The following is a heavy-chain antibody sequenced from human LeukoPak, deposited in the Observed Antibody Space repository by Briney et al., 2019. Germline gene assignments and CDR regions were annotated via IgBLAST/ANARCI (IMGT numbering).Heavy chain of an antibody. D-gene: IGHD3-22*01. CDR3: ARDRYSSGYDCYFDY. J-gene: IGHJ4*02. Sequence: PGRSLRLSCAASGFTFSSYAMHWVRQAPGKGLEWVAVISYDGSNKYNADSVKGRFTISRDNSKNTLYLQMNSLRAEDTAVYYCARDRYSSGYDCYFDYWGQGTLVTVSS. CDR2: ISYDGSNK. V-gene: IGHV3-30-3*01. CDR1: GFTFSSYA.